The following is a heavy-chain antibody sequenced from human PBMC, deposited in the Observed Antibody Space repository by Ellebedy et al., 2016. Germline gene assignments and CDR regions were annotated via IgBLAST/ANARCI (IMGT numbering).Heavy chain of an antibody. CDR2: VFYGGST. Sequence: SETLSLXXTVSGGSVDTYYWTWIRQSPGKGLEWIGSVFYGGSTKYNRSLRSRVTISLDTAKNQFSLRLTSVAAADTAVYFGARDVSLYSSSPSFDFWGQGMLVTVSS. J-gene: IGHJ4*02. D-gene: IGHD3-22*01. CDR3: ARDVSLYSSSPSFDF. CDR1: GGSVDTYY. V-gene: IGHV4-59*02.